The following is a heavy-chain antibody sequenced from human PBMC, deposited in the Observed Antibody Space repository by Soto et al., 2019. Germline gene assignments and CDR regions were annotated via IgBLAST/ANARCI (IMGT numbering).Heavy chain of an antibody. J-gene: IGHJ6*02. V-gene: IGHV1-46*01. CDR1: GYTFSSYY. CDR2: INPSSGST. D-gene: IGHD3-10*01. CDR3: ARALWFGELLFGSYGMDV. Sequence: QVHLVQSGAEVKKPGASVNISCKASGYTFSSYYMNLVRQAPGQGLEWMGIINPSSGSTFYAQKFRGRVTMTSYTSTSTVYMELSSLRSEDTAVYYCARALWFGELLFGSYGMDVWGQGTTVTVSS.